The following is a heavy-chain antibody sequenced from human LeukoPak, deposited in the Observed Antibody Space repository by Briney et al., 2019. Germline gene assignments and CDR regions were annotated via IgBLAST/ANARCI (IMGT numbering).Heavy chain of an antibody. CDR1: GGSISSYY. CDR3: ARGHYYDSSGYYYFDY. D-gene: IGHD3-22*01. Sequence: SETLSLTCTVPGGSISSYYWSWIRQPPGKGLEWIGYFYYSGSINYNPHIKRRVTIPVDTSKNQFSLKLSSVTAADTAVYYCARGHYYDSSGYYYFDYWGQGTLVTVSS. J-gene: IGHJ4*02. V-gene: IGHV4-59*01. CDR2: FYYSGSI.